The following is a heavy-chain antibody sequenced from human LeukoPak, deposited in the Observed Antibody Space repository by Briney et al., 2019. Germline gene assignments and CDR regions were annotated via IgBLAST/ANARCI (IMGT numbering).Heavy chain of an antibody. CDR1: GYTFTGYC. CDR2: INPNSCGT. D-gene: IGHD6-19*01. V-gene: IGHV1-2*02. Sequence: ASVKVSCKASGYTFTGYCMHWVRQAPGQGLEWMGWINPNSCGTNYAQKFQGRVTMTRDTSISTAYMELSRLRSDDTAVYYCASAPSSWLGYFDYWGQGTLVNVSS. CDR3: ASAPSSWLGYFDY. J-gene: IGHJ4*02.